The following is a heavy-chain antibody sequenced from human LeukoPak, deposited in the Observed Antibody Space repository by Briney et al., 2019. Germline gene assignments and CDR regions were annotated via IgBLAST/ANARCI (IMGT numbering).Heavy chain of an antibody. J-gene: IGHJ4*02. D-gene: IGHD3-22*01. V-gene: IGHV3-30*18. Sequence: GRSLRLSCAASGFTFSSYGMHWVRQAPGKGLEWVAVISYDGSNKHYADSVKGRFTISRDNSKNTLYLQMNSLRAEDTAVYYCAKDRSRYYYDSSGYLVDYWGQGTLVTVSS. CDR1: GFTFSSYG. CDR3: AKDRSRYYYDSSGYLVDY. CDR2: ISYDGSNK.